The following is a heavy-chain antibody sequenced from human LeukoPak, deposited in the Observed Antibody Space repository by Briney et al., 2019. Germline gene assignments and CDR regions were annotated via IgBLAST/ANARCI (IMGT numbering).Heavy chain of an antibody. V-gene: IGHV3-7*01. Sequence: GGSLRLSCAASGFTFSNYWMSWVRQAPGKGLEWVANIKQDGSEKYYVDSVKGRFTISRDNAKNSLYLQMNSLRAEDTAVYYCARLGGRRAAAGYWGQGALVTVSS. CDR1: GFTFSNYW. D-gene: IGHD6-13*01. J-gene: IGHJ4*02. CDR2: IKQDGSEK. CDR3: ARLGGRRAAAGY.